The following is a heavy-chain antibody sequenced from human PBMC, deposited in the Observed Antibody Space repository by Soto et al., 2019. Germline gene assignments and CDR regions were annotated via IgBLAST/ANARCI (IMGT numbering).Heavy chain of an antibody. J-gene: IGHJ6*02. CDR3: AREGVAARPPYYYYGMDA. Sequence: APAEVSCEAPGYTITSYCMWWVRPAPGQGLEWMGWISAYNGNTNYAQKLQGRVTMTTDTSTSTAYMELRSLRSDDTAVYYCAREGVAARPPYYYYGMDAWGQGTTVNVS. CDR1: GYTITSYC. V-gene: IGHV1-18*04. D-gene: IGHD6-6*01. CDR2: ISAYNGNT.